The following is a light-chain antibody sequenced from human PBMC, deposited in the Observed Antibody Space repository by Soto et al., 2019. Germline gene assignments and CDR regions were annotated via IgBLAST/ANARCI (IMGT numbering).Light chain of an antibody. J-gene: IGKJ1*01. CDR2: DAS. CDR1: QTVRKKY. Sequence: PGTLCLSPGERATLSCRASQTVRKKYLAWYQQKPGQAPRLLIYDASNRATGIPARFSGSGSGTDFTLTISSLEPEDFAVYYCQQRSNWLWTFGQGTKVDIK. V-gene: IGKV3-11*01. CDR3: QQRSNWLWT.